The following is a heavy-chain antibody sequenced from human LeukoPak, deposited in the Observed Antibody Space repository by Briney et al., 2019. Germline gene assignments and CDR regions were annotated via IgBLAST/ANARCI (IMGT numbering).Heavy chain of an antibody. V-gene: IGHV3-30*02. CDR1: GFTFSSYD. J-gene: IGHJ4*02. CDR3: AKDRILTGSSSSRGSWFVDY. CDR2: IRYDGSNE. D-gene: IGHD6-6*01. Sequence: GGSLRLSCAASGFTFSSYDMHWVRQAPGKGLEWVAFIRYDGSNEYYADSVKGRFTISRDNSKNTMYLQMNSLRREDTAVYYCAKDRILTGSSSSRGSWFVDYWGQGTLVTVSS.